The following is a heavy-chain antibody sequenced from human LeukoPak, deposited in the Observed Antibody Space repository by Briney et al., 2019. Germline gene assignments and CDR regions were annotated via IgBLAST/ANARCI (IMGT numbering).Heavy chain of an antibody. V-gene: IGHV3-20*04. CDR2: INWKGGST. CDR3: ARVSRTLNYYYYYYMDV. CDR1: GFTLDDYG. D-gene: IGHD2-2*01. Sequence: GGSLSLSCAASGFTLDDYGMRWVRQAPGRGLEWVCGINWKGGSTGYADSVKDRFTISRDNAKNYLYLQMNSLRAEDTALYYCARVSRTLNYYYYYYMDVWGKGTTVTVSS. J-gene: IGHJ6*03.